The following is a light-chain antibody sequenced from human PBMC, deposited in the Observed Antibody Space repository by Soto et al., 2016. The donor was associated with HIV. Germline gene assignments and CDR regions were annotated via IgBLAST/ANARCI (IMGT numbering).Light chain of an antibody. CDR1: NIGSKS. CDR3: QVWDTSDDHVL. V-gene: IGLV3-21*03. J-gene: IGLJ2*01. CDR2: DDV. Sequence: SYVLTQPPSVSVAPGKTARITCGGNNIGSKSVHWYQQKPGLAPVLVVYDDVDRPSGIPDRFSGSNSGSTATLTISRVGAGDEADYYCQVWDTSDDHVLFGGGTRLTV.